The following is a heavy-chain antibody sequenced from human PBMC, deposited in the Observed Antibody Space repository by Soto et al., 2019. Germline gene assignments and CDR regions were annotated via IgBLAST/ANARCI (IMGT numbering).Heavy chain of an antibody. D-gene: IGHD3-3*01. CDR1: GYTFTSYY. V-gene: IGHV1-46*03. Sequence: GASVKVSCKASGYTFTSYYMHWVRQAPGQGLEWMGIINPSGGSASYAQKFQGRVTMTRDTPTSTVYMELSSLRSEDTAVYYCARDVYFWSGYSYYYMDVWGKGTTVTVSS. J-gene: IGHJ6*03. CDR2: INPSGGSA. CDR3: ARDVYFWSGYSYYYMDV.